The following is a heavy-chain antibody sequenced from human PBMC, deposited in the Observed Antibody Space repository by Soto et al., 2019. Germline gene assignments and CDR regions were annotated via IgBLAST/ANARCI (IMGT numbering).Heavy chain of an antibody. J-gene: IGHJ4*02. D-gene: IGHD4-17*01. CDR1: GFTFSSYA. Sequence: GESLKISCAASGFTFSSYAMSWVRQAPGKGLEWVSAISGSGGSTYYADSVKGRFTISRDNSKNTLYLQMNSLRAEDTAVYYCAKAPTGVTTIYWGQGTLVTVSS. CDR3: AKAPTGVTTIY. V-gene: IGHV3-23*01. CDR2: ISGSGGST.